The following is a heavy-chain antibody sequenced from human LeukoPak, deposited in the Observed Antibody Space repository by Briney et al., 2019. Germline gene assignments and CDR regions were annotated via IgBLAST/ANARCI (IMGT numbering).Heavy chain of an antibody. Sequence: GGSLSLSCAASGFIVSSNYMSWVRQAPGKGLEWVSVIYSGGSTYYADSVKGRFTISRDNSKNTLYLQMNSLRAEDTAMYYCARDLASSGGYWGQGTLVTVSS. D-gene: IGHD3-10*01. CDR3: ARDLASSGGY. V-gene: IGHV3-53*01. CDR1: GFIVSSNY. CDR2: IYSGGST. J-gene: IGHJ4*02.